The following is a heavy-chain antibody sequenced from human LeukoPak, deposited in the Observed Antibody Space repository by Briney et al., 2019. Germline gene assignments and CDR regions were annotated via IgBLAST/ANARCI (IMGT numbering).Heavy chain of an antibody. V-gene: IGHV3-33*01. CDR3: ARDYCSTSFCYDN. CDR2: IWYDGSKR. J-gene: IGHJ4*02. CDR1: GFTFRNYG. Sequence: GGSLRLSCAASGFTFRNYGMHWVRQSPDKGLEWVAAIWYDGSKRLYAGSVKGRFTISRDDSENALYLQMNSLRAEDTALYYCARDYCSTSFCYDNWGQGTLVTVSS. D-gene: IGHD2-2*01.